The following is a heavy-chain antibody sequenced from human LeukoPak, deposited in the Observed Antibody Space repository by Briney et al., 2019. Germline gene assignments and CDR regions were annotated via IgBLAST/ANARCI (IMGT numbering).Heavy chain of an antibody. CDR3: ARLTSSWSFDY. Sequence: GESLKISFKGSGYSFTNYWIGWVRQMPGKGLEWMGIISPDGSDTRYSPSFQGQVTISADKSITTAYPQWSSLKASDTAMYYCARLTSSWSFDYWGQGTLVTVSS. V-gene: IGHV5-51*01. CDR1: GYSFTNYW. D-gene: IGHD6-13*01. J-gene: IGHJ4*02. CDR2: ISPDGSDT.